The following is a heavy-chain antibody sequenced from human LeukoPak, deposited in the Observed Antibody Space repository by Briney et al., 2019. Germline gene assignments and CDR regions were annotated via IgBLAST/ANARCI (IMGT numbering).Heavy chain of an antibody. Sequence: GGSLRLSCAASGFTFSSYCMSWVRQAPGKGLEWVSYISSSGSTIYYADSVKGRFTISRDNAKNSLYLQMNSLRAEDTAVYYCAELGITMIGGVWGKGTTVTISS. D-gene: IGHD3-10*02. CDR1: GFTFSSYC. CDR2: ISSSGSTI. V-gene: IGHV3-48*04. J-gene: IGHJ6*04. CDR3: AELGITMIGGV.